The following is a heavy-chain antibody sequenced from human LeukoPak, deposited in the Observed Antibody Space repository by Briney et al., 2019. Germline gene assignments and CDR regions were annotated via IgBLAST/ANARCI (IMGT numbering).Heavy chain of an antibody. V-gene: IGHV1-69*05. CDR3: ARSYSSSSGRAFDI. CDR2: IIPIFGTA. D-gene: IGHD6-6*01. CDR1: GGTFSSYA. J-gene: IGHJ3*02. Sequence: ASVKVSFKASGGTFSSYAISWVRQAPAQGLEWMGGIIPIFGTANYAQKFQGRVTITTDESTSTAYMELSSLRSEDTAVYYCARSYSSSSGRAFDIWGQGTMVTVSS.